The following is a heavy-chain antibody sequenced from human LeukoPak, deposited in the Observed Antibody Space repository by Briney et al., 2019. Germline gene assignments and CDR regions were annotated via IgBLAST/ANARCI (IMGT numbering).Heavy chain of an antibody. D-gene: IGHD6-13*01. Sequence: PSETLSLTCTVSGASIRSYYWTWIRQPPGERLEWIGYIYHLGSTNYNPSLKSRVTISLDTSKSQFSLRLTSVTAEDTAVYYCAGARIAEAGFSLDYWGQGTLVTVSS. CDR1: GASIRSYY. CDR3: AGARIAEAGFSLDY. CDR2: IYHLGST. J-gene: IGHJ4*02. V-gene: IGHV4-59*01.